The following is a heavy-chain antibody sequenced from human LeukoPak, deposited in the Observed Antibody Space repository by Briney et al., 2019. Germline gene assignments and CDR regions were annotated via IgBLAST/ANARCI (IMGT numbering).Heavy chain of an antibody. Sequence: GGSLRLSCAASGFTFSSYDMSWVRQAPGKGLEWVSAISGSGGSTYYADSVKGRFTISRDNSKNTLYLQMNSLRAEDTAVYYCAKAYCSSTSCPHNYWGQGTLVTVSS. D-gene: IGHD2-2*01. CDR2: ISGSGGST. J-gene: IGHJ4*02. CDR1: GFTFSSYD. V-gene: IGHV3-23*01. CDR3: AKAYCSSTSCPHNY.